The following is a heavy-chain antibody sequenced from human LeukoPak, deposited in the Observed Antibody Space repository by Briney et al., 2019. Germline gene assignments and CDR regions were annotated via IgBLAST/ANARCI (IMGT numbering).Heavy chain of an antibody. V-gene: IGHV4-31*03. Sequence: ASQTLSLTCTVSGGSTSSGGYYWSWIRQHPGKGLEWIGYIYYSGSTYYNPSLKSRVTISVDTSKNQFSLKLSSVTAADTAVYYCARGQTYYDFWSGYYTDNYYYYYMDVWGKGTTVTVSS. CDR3: ARGQTYYDFWSGYYTDNYYYYYMDV. J-gene: IGHJ6*03. CDR2: IYYSGST. CDR1: GGSTSSGGYY. D-gene: IGHD3-3*01.